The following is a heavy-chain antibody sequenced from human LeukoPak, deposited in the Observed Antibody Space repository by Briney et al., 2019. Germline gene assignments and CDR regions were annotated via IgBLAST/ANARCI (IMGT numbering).Heavy chain of an antibody. J-gene: IGHJ6*02. Sequence: PSETLSLTCTVSGGSISSYYWSWIRQPPGKGLEWIGYIYYSGSTYYNPSLKSRATISVDTSKNQFSLKLSSVTAADTAVYYCARDIRMAYYYHGMDVWGQGTTVTVS. D-gene: IGHD2-21*01. CDR1: GGSISSYY. V-gene: IGHV4-59*12. CDR2: IYYSGST. CDR3: ARDIRMAYYYHGMDV.